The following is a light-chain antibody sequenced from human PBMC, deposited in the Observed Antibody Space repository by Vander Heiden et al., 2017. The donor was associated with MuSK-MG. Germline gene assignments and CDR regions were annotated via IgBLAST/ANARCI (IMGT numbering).Light chain of an antibody. J-gene: IGKJ5*01. CDR2: DAS. Sequence: EIVLTQSPATLSLSPGERATLSCRASQSISRYLAWYQQKPGLAPRLLIYDASNRATGIPARFSGSGSGTDFTLTISSLEPEDFAVYYCQQHSNWPPITFGQGTRLEIK. V-gene: IGKV3-11*01. CDR3: QQHSNWPPIT. CDR1: QSISRY.